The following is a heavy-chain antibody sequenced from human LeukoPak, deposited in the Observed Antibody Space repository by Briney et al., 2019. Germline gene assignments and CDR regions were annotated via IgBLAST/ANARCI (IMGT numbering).Heavy chain of an antibody. CDR3: ARRAYSYSSSWYVDY. CDR2: MNPNSGNT. CDR1: GYTFTSYD. D-gene: IGHD6-13*01. J-gene: IGHJ4*02. Sequence: ASVKVSCKASGYTFTSYDINWARQATGQGLEWMGWMNPNSGNTGYAQKFQGRVTMTRNTSISTAYMELSSLRSEDTAVYYCARRAYSYSSSWYVDYWGQGTLVTVSS. V-gene: IGHV1-8*01.